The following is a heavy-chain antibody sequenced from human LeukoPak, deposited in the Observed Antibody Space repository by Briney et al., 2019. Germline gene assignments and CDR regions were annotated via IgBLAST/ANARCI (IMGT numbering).Heavy chain of an antibody. CDR3: AILVLNAPQNHYYMDV. CDR2: INHIGTI. Sequence: NPSETLSLTCNVSGGSFNGYYWTWIRQPPGKVLEWIAEINHIGTINQNPSLKSRVSVSTDTSKNQFFLRLTSVIAADTALYYCAILVLNAPQNHYYMDVWGEGTTVTVSS. J-gene: IGHJ6*03. CDR1: GGSFNGYY. D-gene: IGHD2-8*02. V-gene: IGHV4-34*01.